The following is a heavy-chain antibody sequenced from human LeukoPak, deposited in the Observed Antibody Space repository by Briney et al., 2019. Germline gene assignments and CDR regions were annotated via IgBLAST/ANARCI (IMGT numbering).Heavy chain of an antibody. D-gene: IGHD5-18*01. CDR2: ISYDGSDK. Sequence: GGSLRLSCTASEFTFSSCGMHWVRQAPGKGLEWVAVISYDGSDKYHADSVKGRFTISRDNSKNTLYLQMNSLRAEDTAVYYCARVSESSYSYGPYYYYYMDVWGKGTTVTISS. CDR3: ARVSESSYSYGPYYYYYMDV. V-gene: IGHV3-30*03. CDR1: EFTFSSCG. J-gene: IGHJ6*03.